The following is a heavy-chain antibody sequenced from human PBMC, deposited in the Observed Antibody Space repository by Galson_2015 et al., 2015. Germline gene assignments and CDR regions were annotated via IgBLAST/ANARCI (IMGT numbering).Heavy chain of an antibody. Sequence: SLRLSCAASEFTFSSYYMSWVRQAPGKGLEWVSSISSTTTYIYYADSVKGRFTIPRDNAKNSLYLQMNSLGAEDTAVYYCARQILDYDFWSGYYPTNCDYWGQGTLVTVSS. CDR2: ISSTTTYI. V-gene: IGHV3-21*01. D-gene: IGHD3-3*01. J-gene: IGHJ4*02. CDR3: ARQILDYDFWSGYYPTNCDY. CDR1: EFTFSSYY.